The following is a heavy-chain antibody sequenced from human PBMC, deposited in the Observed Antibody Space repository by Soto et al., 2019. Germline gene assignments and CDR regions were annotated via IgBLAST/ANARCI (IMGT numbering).Heavy chain of an antibody. Sequence: QVQLVQSGAEVKKPGSSVKVSCKASGGTFSSYAISWVRQAPGQGREWMGGIIPIFGTANYAQKFQGRVTITADESTSTAYMELSSLRSEDTAVYYCAILTPIPPTPSLSNWFDPWGQGTLVTVSS. D-gene: IGHD2-8*01. V-gene: IGHV1-69*01. CDR2: IIPIFGTA. CDR3: AILTPIPPTPSLSNWFDP. CDR1: GGTFSSYA. J-gene: IGHJ5*02.